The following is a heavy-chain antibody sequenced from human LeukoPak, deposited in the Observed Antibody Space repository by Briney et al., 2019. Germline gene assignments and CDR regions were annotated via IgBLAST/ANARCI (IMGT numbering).Heavy chain of an antibody. CDR3: AKYIRDSGTYNFDY. CDR1: GGSISPYY. D-gene: IGHD1-1*01. V-gene: IGHV4-59*01. J-gene: IGHJ4*02. CDR2: VYYSGST. Sequence: PSETLSLTCTVSGGSISPYYWSWIRQPPGKGLKWIGYVYYSGSTNYNPSLKSRLTISVDTSRNQFSLKLSSVTAADTAVYYCAKYIRDSGTYNFDYWGQGTLVTVSS.